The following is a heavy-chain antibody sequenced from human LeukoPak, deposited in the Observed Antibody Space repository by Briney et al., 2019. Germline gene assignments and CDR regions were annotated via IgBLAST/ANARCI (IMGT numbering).Heavy chain of an antibody. CDR3: TTIDDFWSGYSSYYFDY. V-gene: IGHV3-15*01. CDR2: IKSKTHGGTT. J-gene: IGHJ4*02. CDR1: GFTFSNAY. D-gene: IGHD3-3*01. Sequence: GGSLRLSCAASGFTFSNAYMSWVRQAPGKGLEWVGRIKSKTHGGTTDYAAPMKGRFTISRDDSKNTLYLQMNSLKTEDTAVYYCTTIDDFWSGYSSYYFDYWGQGSLVTVSS.